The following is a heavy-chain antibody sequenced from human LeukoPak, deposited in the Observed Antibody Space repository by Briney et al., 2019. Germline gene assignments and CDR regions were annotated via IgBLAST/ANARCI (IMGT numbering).Heavy chain of an antibody. D-gene: IGHD7-27*01. V-gene: IGHV1-46*01. Sequence: GASVKVSCKASGYTFTSYYMHWVRQAPGQGLEWMGIINPSGGSTSYAQNFQGRVTMTRNTSISTAYMELSSLRSEDTAVYYCVGGAPNWGFDYWGQGTLVTVSS. CDR3: VGGAPNWGFDY. J-gene: IGHJ4*02. CDR2: INPSGGST. CDR1: GYTFTSYY.